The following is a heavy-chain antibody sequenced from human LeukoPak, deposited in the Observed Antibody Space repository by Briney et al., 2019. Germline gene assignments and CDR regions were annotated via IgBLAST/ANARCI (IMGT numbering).Heavy chain of an antibody. CDR2: IYHSGST. V-gene: IGHV4-4*02. CDR3: ARDEGSTHSNFDY. CDR1: GGSISSSNW. D-gene: IGHD2-15*01. Sequence: SGTLSLTCAVSGGSISSSNWWSWVRQPPGKGLEWIGEIYHSGSTNYNPSLKSRVTISVDQSKNQFSLKLSSVTAADTAVYYCARDEGSTHSNFDYWGQGTLVTVSS. J-gene: IGHJ4*02.